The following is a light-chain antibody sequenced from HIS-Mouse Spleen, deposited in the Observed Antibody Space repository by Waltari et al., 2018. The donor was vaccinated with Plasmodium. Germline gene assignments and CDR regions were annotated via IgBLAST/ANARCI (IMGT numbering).Light chain of an antibody. J-gene: IGKJ2*01. V-gene: IGKV3-11*01. CDR3: QQRSNWPLYT. Sequence: EIVLTQSPATLSLSPGERATLSCRASQSVSSYLAWYQQKLGQAPRLLIYDASNRATGIPARFSGSRSGTDFTLTISSLEPEDFAVYYCQQRSNWPLYTFGQGTKLEIK. CDR1: QSVSSY. CDR2: DAS.